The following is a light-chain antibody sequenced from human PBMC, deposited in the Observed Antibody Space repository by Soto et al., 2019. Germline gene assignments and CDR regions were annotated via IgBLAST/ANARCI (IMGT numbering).Light chain of an antibody. CDR1: HSVLHSPNNKNY. Sequence: SLAVSLGETATISCRSSHSVLHSPNNKNYMTWYQHKPGQPPKMLIYWASIRVSGVPDRFSGSGSGTDFTLTINGLQAEDVAVYYCQQYYGSPYTFGQGTKLEIK. J-gene: IGKJ2*01. V-gene: IGKV4-1*01. CDR2: WAS. CDR3: QQYYGSPYT.